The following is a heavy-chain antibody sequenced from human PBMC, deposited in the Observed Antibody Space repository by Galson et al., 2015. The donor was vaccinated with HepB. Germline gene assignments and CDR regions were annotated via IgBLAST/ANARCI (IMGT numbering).Heavy chain of an antibody. V-gene: IGHV5-51*01. CDR3: AREIAVAGTSAYYYGMDV. D-gene: IGHD6-19*01. CDR2: IYPGDSDT. Sequence: QSGAEVKKPGESLKISCKGSGYSFTSYWIGWVRQMPGKGLEWMGIIYPGDSDTRYSPSFQGQVTISADKSISTAYLQWSSLKASDTAMYYCAREIAVAGTSAYYYGMDVWGQGTTVTVSS. CDR1: GYSFTSYW. J-gene: IGHJ6*02.